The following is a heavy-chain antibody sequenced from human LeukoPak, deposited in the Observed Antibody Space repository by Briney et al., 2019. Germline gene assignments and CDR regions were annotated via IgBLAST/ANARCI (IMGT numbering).Heavy chain of an antibody. Sequence: SETLSLTCTVSGYSISSGYYWGWIRQPPGKGLEWIGSIYHSGSTYYNPSLKSRVTISVDTSKNQFSLKLSSVTAADTAVYYCARDSSGWYYYYYMDVWGKGTTVTVSS. V-gene: IGHV4-38-2*02. J-gene: IGHJ6*03. CDR3: ARDSSGWYYYYYMDV. CDR1: GYSISSGYY. D-gene: IGHD6-19*01. CDR2: IYHSGST.